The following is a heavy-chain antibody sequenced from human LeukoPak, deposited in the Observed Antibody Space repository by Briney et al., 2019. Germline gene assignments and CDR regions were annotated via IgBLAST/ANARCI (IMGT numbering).Heavy chain of an antibody. CDR3: VRDFGAPAP. CDR1: GLTFSNYW. Sequence: GGSLRLSCATSGLTFSNYWMHWDRQAPGKGLVWVSRINGDGSTTNYADSVKGRFTISRDNAKNMLYLQMSILRVEDTALYYCVRDFGAPAPWGQGTLVTVSS. CDR2: INGDGSTT. D-gene: IGHD3-3*01. J-gene: IGHJ5*02. V-gene: IGHV3-74*01.